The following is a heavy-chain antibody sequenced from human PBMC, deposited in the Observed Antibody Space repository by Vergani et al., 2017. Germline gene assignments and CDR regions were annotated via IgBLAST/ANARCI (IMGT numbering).Heavy chain of an antibody. CDR2: ISSSSSYI. V-gene: IGHV3-21*01. J-gene: IGHJ4*02. D-gene: IGHD3-22*01. CDR1: GFTFSSYS. CDR3: ARDSADYYDSSGTFDY. Sequence: EVQLVESGGGLVKPGGSLRLSCAASGFTFSSYSMNWVRQAPGKGLEWVSSISSSSSYIYYADSVKGRFTISRDNAKNSLYLQMNSLRAEDTAVYYCARDSADYYDSSGTFDYWGQGTLVTVSS.